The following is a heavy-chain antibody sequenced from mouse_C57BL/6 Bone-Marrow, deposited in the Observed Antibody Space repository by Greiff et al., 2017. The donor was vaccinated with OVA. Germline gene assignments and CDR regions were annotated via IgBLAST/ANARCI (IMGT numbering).Heavy chain of an antibody. D-gene: IGHD3-2*02. CDR3: AREGDSSGYWFAY. CDR2: IYPGDGDT. Sequence: SGPELVKPGASVKISCKASGYAFSSSWMNWVKQRPGKGLEWIGRIYPGDGDTNYNGKFKGKATLTADKSSSTAYMQLSSLTSEDSAVYFCAREGDSSGYWFAYWGQGTLVTVSA. J-gene: IGHJ3*01. CDR1: GYAFSSSW. V-gene: IGHV1-82*01.